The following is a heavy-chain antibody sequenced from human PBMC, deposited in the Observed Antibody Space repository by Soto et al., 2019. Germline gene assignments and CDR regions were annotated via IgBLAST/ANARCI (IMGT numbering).Heavy chain of an antibody. V-gene: IGHV4-34*01. CDR3: ARGGIAVVNGRQWFDP. CDR1: GGSFSGYY. D-gene: IGHD6-19*01. Sequence: SETLSLTCAVYGGSFSGYYWSWIRQPPGKGLEWIGEINHSGSTNYNPSLKSRVTISVDTSKNQFSLKLSSVTAADTAVYYCARGGIAVVNGRQWFDPRGQGTLVTVSS. CDR2: INHSGST. J-gene: IGHJ5*02.